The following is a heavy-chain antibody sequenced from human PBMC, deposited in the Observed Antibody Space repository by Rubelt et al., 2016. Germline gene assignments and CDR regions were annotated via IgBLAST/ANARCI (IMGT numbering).Heavy chain of an antibody. V-gene: IGHV4-39*07. J-gene: IGHJ4*02. CDR3: ARVAAAGTGTGFDY. Sequence: QLQLQESGPGLVKPSETLSLTCTVSGGSISSSSYYWGWIRQPPGKGLEWIGSIYYSGGTYYNPALKRRVTISVDTSRNQFSLKLSSVTAADTAVYYCARVAAAGTGTGFDYWGQGTLVTVSS. CDR2: IYYSGGT. CDR1: GGSISSSSYY. D-gene: IGHD6-13*01.